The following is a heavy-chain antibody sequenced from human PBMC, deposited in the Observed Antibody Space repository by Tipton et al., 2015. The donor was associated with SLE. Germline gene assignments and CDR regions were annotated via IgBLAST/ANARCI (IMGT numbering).Heavy chain of an antibody. J-gene: IGHJ4*02. CDR3: ARASSGGGRSSGWFNY. V-gene: IGHV4-34*01. Sequence: TLRLSCAVYGGSFSGYYWSWIRQPPGKGLEWIGEINHSGSTNYNPSLKSRVTISVDTSKNQFSLKLSSVTAADTAVYYCARASSGGGRSSGWFNYWGQGTLVTVSS. CDR1: GGSFSGYY. CDR2: INHSGST. D-gene: IGHD6-19*01.